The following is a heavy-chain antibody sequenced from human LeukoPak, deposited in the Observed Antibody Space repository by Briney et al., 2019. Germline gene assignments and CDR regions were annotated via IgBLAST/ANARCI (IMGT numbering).Heavy chain of an antibody. J-gene: IGHJ6*03. CDR2: STSSGAYI. CDR1: AFTFDDYA. V-gene: IGHV3-21*01. D-gene: IGHD1-26*01. CDR3: ARDPYSGNYGNYYYYYMDV. Sequence: GGSLSLSCAATAFTFDDYAMHWVRQASGKALEWVSSSTSSGAYIFYADSVRGRFTISRDNAKDSLYLQMNSLGPEDTAVYYCARDPYSGNYGNYYYYYMDVWGKGTTVTISS.